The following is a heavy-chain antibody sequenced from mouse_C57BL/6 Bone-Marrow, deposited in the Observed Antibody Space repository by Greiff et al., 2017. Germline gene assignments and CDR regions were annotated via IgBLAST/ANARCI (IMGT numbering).Heavy chain of an antibody. CDR2: SRNKANDYTT. CDR3: ARESLDYDFDY. V-gene: IGHV7-1*01. J-gene: IGHJ2*01. CDR1: GFTFRDFY. Sequence: EVKLVESGGGLVQSGRSLRLSCATSGFTFRDFYMEWVRHAPGKGLEWIAASRNKANDYTTEYSASVKGRFIVSRDTSHSILYLQLNALRAEDTDIYYCARESLDYDFDYWGQGNTRTVSS. D-gene: IGHD2-4*01.